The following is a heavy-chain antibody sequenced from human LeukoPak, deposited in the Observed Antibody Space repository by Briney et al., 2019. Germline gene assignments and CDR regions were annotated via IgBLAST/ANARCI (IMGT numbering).Heavy chain of an antibody. Sequence: GGSLRLSCAASGFTFSSYGMHWVRQAPGKELEWVSSISSSSSYIYYADSVKGRFTISRDNAKDSLYLQMNSLRAEGTAVYYCARDARNDGYFDYWGQGTLATVSS. CDR2: ISSSSSYI. V-gene: IGHV3-21*01. CDR3: ARDARNDGYFDY. J-gene: IGHJ4*02. D-gene: IGHD1-1*01. CDR1: GFTFSSYG.